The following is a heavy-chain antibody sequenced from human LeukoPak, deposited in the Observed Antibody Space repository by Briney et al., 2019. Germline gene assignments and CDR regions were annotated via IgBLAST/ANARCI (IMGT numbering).Heavy chain of an antibody. CDR3: ARRSIVATILSGFDP. Sequence: SETLSLTCTVSGGSISSYYWSWIRQPPGKGLEWIGYIYYSGSTNYNPSLKSRVTISVDTSKNQFSLKLSSVTAADTAVYCCARRSIVATILSGFDPWGQGTLVTVSS. CDR1: GGSISSYY. CDR2: IYYSGST. J-gene: IGHJ5*02. D-gene: IGHD5-12*01. V-gene: IGHV4-59*08.